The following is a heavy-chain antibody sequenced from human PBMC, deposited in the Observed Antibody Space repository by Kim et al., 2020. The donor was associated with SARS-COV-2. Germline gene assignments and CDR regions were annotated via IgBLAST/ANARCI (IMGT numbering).Heavy chain of an antibody. D-gene: IGHD2-2*01. CDR3: ARDPRLGVVVPAATNWFDP. Sequence: GRFTISRDKAKNSLYLQMNSLRDEDTAVYYCARDPRLGVVVPAATNWFDPWGQGTLVTVSS. V-gene: IGHV3-48*02. J-gene: IGHJ5*02.